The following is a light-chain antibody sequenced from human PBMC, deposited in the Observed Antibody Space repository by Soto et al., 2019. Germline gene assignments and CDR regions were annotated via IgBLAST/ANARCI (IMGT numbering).Light chain of an antibody. Sequence: QSALTQPASVSGSPGQSITISCTGTSSDVGGYNSVSWYQQHPGKAPKLMIYNVSNRPSGVSNRFSGSKSGNTASLTISGLQAEDEADYYCSSYTSSTTYVFGPGTKFTVL. J-gene: IGLJ1*01. V-gene: IGLV2-14*01. CDR1: SSDVGGYNS. CDR2: NVS. CDR3: SSYTSSTTYV.